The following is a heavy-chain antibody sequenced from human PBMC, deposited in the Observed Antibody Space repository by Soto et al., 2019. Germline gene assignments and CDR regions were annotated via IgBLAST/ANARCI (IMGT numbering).Heavy chain of an antibody. CDR1: GGSISSSY. D-gene: IGHD3-9*01. Sequence: TVSGGSISSSYWSWIRQPPGEGLEWVGYIYYSGNTNYNPSLKSRVTISVDTSKNQFSLKLTSVTAADTAVYYCARTHFDILTGYYFDCWGQGTPVTVS. CDR3: ARTHFDILTGYYFDC. CDR2: IYYSGNT. J-gene: IGHJ4*02. V-gene: IGHV4-59*01.